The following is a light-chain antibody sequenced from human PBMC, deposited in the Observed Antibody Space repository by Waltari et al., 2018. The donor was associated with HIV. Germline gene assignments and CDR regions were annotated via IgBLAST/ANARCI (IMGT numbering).Light chain of an antibody. CDR3: FSYAGDNMGV. CDR1: SADIGGYDF. Sequence: QSALTQPPSASGSPGQSVTISCAGSSADIGGYDFVSWFQQYPGQAPKLIIYAVTKRPPGVPERFSGTKSGNTASLTVSRLQPDDEADYYCFSYAGDNMGVFGLGTRVTVL. J-gene: IGLJ1*01. CDR2: AVT. V-gene: IGLV2-8*01.